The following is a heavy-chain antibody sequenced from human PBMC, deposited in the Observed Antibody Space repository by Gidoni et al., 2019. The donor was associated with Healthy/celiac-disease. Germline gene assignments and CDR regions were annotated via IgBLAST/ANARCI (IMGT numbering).Heavy chain of an antibody. J-gene: IGHJ4*02. D-gene: IGHD6-13*01. V-gene: IGHV3-33*01. Sequence: QVQLVESGGGVVQPGRSLRLSCAASGFTFSSYGMHWVRQAPGKGLEWVAVIWYDVSNKYYADSVKGRFTISRDNSKNTLYLQMNSLRAEDTAVYYCARDSSSWYTGPLYYFDYWGQGTLVTVSS. CDR3: ARDSSSWYTGPLYYFDY. CDR2: IWYDVSNK. CDR1: GFTFSSYG.